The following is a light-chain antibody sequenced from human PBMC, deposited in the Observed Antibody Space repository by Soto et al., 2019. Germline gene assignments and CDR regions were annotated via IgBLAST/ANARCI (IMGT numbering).Light chain of an antibody. V-gene: IGKV3-15*01. CDR1: QYISSN. CDR2: GAS. CDR3: RQYYDWLPFT. J-gene: IGKJ2*01. Sequence: ETVMTQSPVTLSVSPGERVTISCRASQYISSNLAWYQQKPGQAPRLLIYGASTRATGFPARFSGSGSGTEFTLTIIGLQSEDFVFCYCRQYYDWLPFTVGQGTKLEIK.